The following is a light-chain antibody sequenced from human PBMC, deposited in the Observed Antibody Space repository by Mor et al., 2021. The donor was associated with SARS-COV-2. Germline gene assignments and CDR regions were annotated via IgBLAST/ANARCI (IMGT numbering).Light chain of an antibody. Sequence: ARQRVSSNNLAWYQQKPCQAPSHINYGASSRATGIPDRFSGSGSGTDFTLTISRLEPEDFAVYYCQQYGSSPPYTFGQGTK. CDR1: QRVSSNN. CDR2: GAS. CDR3: QQYGSSPPYT. V-gene: IGKV3-20*01. J-gene: IGKJ2*01.